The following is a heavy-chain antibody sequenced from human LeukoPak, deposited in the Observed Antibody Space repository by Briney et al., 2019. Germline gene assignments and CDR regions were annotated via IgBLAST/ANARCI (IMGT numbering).Heavy chain of an antibody. D-gene: IGHD6-19*01. CDR2: ISSSSSTI. CDR3: ASPGVYSSGWYDY. V-gene: IGHV3-48*04. Sequence: PGGSLRLSCAASGFTFSYYSMNWVRQAPGKGLEWVSYISSSSSTIYYADSVKGRFTISRDNAKNSLYLQMNSLRVEDTAVYYCASPGVYSSGWYDYWGQGTLVTVSS. J-gene: IGHJ4*02. CDR1: GFTFSYYS.